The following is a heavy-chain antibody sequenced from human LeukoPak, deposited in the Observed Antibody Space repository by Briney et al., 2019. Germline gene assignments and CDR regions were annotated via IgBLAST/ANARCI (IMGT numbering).Heavy chain of an antibody. V-gene: IGHV3-74*01. Sequence: PGGSLRLSCAASGFTFSSYWMNWVRQAPGKGLVWVSRINSDGNYTTYADAVKGRFTISRDNAKNTLYLQLNSLRAEDTAVYYCASDTVDTAVGIDYWGQGTLVTVSS. J-gene: IGHJ4*02. CDR2: INSDGNYT. CDR3: ASDTVDTAVGIDY. CDR1: GFTFSSYW. D-gene: IGHD5-18*01.